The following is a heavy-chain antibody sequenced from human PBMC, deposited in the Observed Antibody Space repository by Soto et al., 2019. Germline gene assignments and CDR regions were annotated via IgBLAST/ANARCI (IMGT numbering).Heavy chain of an antibody. D-gene: IGHD2-15*01. CDR1: GYTFTSYY. J-gene: IGHJ4*02. CDR3: ARVYCSGGGCYGIDY. V-gene: IGHV1-46*01. CDR2: ISPSGGST. Sequence: QVQLVQSGAEVKKPGASVKVSCKASGYTFTSYYMHWVRQAPGQGLEWMGIISPSGGSTTYAQKFQGRVRMPRDTSTSTVYMELSSLRSEDTAVHYCARVYCSGGGCYGIDYWGQGTLVTVSS.